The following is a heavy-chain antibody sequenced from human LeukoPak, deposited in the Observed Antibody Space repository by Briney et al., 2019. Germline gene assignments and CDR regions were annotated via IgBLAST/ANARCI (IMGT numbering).Heavy chain of an antibody. CDR2: ISSSSSYI. D-gene: IGHD3-22*01. J-gene: IGHJ4*02. CDR3: ARDLGLYDSSGYGFG. Sequence: GGSLRLSCTGSGFTFRTYAFSWVRQAPGKGLEWVSSISSSSSYIYYGDSVKGRFTISRDNGKNSLYLQLNSLRAADTAIYYCARDLGLYDSSGYGFGWGQGTLVTVSS. V-gene: IGHV3-21*01. CDR1: GFTFRTYA.